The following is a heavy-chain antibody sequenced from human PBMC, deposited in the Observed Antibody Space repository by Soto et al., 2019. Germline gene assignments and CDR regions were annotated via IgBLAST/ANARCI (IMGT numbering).Heavy chain of an antibody. V-gene: IGHV1-8*01. CDR2: MNPNSGNT. CDR1: GSTFTSSD. Sequence: ASVTGSCTASGSTFTSSDVNSVLQAPGQGLDGMGWMNPNSGNTGYAQKFQGRVTMTRNTSISTAYMELSSLRSEDTAVHYCARAAGYCSSTSCYYYYYHGMDVWGQGTTVTVSS. J-gene: IGHJ6*02. CDR3: ARAAGYCSSTSCYYYYYHGMDV. D-gene: IGHD2-2*01.